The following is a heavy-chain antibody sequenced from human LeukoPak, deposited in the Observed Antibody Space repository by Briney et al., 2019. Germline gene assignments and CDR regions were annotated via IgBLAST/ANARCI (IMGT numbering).Heavy chain of an antibody. D-gene: IGHD5-12*01. CDR2: ISYDGSNK. CDR3: AKDWSYSGWAYYFDY. V-gene: IGHV3-30*18. CDR1: GFIFTSYS. Sequence: GGSLRLSCAASGFIFTSYSMNWVRQAPGKGLEWVAVISYDGSNKYYADSVKGRFTISRDNSKNTLYLQMNSLRAEDTAVYYCAKDWSYSGWAYYFDYWGQGTLVTVSS. J-gene: IGHJ4*02.